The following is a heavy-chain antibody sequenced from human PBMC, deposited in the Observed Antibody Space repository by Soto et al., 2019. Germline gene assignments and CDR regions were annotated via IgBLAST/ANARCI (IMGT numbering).Heavy chain of an antibody. V-gene: IGHV1-69*04. D-gene: IGHD3-16*01. Sequence: ASVKVSCKASGGTFSSYTISWVRQAPGQGLEWMGRIIPILGIANYAQKFQGRVTITADKSTSTAYMELSSLRSEDTAVYYCARDRVMLTFGGASEEWGIDSWGQGTLVTVSS. CDR3: ARDRVMLTFGGASEEWGIDS. J-gene: IGHJ4*02. CDR1: GGTFSSYT. CDR2: IIPILGIA.